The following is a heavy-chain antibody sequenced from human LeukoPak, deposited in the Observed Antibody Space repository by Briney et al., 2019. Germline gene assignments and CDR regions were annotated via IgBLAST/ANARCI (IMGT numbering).Heavy chain of an antibody. V-gene: IGHV4-39*07. D-gene: IGHD6-13*01. J-gene: IGHJ4*02. Sequence: PSETLSLTCTVSGGSISGRNSYWDWIRQPPGKGLEWIGTIYYSGNTYYNPSLKSRVTMSVDTSKNQFSLKLSSVTAADTAVYYCARDRSRPNPFFDSWGQGTLVTVSA. CDR2: IYYSGNT. CDR1: GGSISGRNSY. CDR3: ARDRSRPNPFFDS.